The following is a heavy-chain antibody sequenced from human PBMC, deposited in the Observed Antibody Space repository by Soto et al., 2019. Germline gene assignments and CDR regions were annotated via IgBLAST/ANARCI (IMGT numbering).Heavy chain of an antibody. D-gene: IGHD2-21*02. CDR3: TKDRLVFCTGDCYPPSYFDS. Sequence: PGGSLRLSCAASGFTFSSYGMHWVRHAPGKGLEWVAVISYDGRDKYYADSVKGRFTISRDSSKNTLYLQMNSLRAEDTAVYYCTKDRLVFCTGDCYPPSYFDSWGQGTLVTVSS. CDR1: GFTFSSYG. CDR2: ISYDGRDK. V-gene: IGHV3-30*18. J-gene: IGHJ4*02.